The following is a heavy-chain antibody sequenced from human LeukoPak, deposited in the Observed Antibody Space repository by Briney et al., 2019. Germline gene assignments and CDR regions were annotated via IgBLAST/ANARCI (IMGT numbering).Heavy chain of an antibody. J-gene: IGHJ6*02. Sequence: PGGSLRLSCAASGFTFSSYSMNWVRQAPGKGLEWVSSISSSSSYIYYADSVKGRFTISRDNAKNSLYLQMNSLRAEDTAVYYCARKDCSGGSCYRAYYYYGMDVWGQGTTVTVSS. CDR3: ARKDCSGGSCYRAYYYYGMDV. CDR1: GFTFSSYS. CDR2: ISSSSSYI. V-gene: IGHV3-21*01. D-gene: IGHD2-15*01.